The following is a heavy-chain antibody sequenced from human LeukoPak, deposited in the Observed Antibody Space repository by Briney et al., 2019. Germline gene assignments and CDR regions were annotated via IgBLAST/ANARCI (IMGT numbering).Heavy chain of an antibody. V-gene: IGHV3-9*01. CDR1: GFTFDNFA. J-gene: IGHJ4*02. Sequence: GRSLRLSCAASGFTFDNFAMHWVRHAPGKGLEWVSGITWNSRVKTYTPSVKGRFTISRDNAKNTLYLQMNSLRAEDTAVYYCARGYYGSGTYPGDYWGQGTLVTVSS. D-gene: IGHD3-10*01. CDR3: ARGYYGSGTYPGDY. CDR2: ITWNSRVK.